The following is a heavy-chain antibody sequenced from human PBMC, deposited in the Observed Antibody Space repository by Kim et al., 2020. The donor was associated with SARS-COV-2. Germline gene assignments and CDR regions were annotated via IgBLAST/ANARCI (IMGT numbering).Heavy chain of an antibody. Sequence: SETLSLTCAVYGGSFSGYYWSWIRQPPGKGLEWIGEINHSGSTNYNPSLKSRVTISVDTSKNQFSLKLSSVTAADTAVYYCARGGRRRNWFDPWGQGTLVTVSS. V-gene: IGHV4-34*01. CDR3: ARGGRRRNWFDP. J-gene: IGHJ5*02. CDR2: INHSGST. CDR1: GGSFSGYY. D-gene: IGHD2-15*01.